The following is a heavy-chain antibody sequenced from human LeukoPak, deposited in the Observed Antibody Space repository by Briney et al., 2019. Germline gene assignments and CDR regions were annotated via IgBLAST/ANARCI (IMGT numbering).Heavy chain of an antibody. V-gene: IGHV3-21*01. J-gene: IGHJ4*02. Sequence: GGSLRLSCAASGFTFRTYSMNWVRQAPGKGLGWVSSITSSSSYIYYADSVKGRFTISRDNAKNSLYLQMNSLRAEDTAVYYCARWGSIGYSGYDLFDSWGQGTLVTVSS. CDR2: ITSSSSYI. CDR1: GFTFRTYS. D-gene: IGHD5-12*01. CDR3: ARWGSIGYSGYDLFDS.